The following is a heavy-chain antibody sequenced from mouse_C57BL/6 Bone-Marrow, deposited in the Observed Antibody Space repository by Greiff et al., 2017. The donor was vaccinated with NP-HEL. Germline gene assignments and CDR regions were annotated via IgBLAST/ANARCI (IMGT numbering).Heavy chain of an antibody. CDR1: GFTFSSYG. D-gene: IGHD1-1*01. V-gene: IGHV5-6*01. CDR3: ARPTIYYYGSSGYFDV. Sequence: EVQRVESGGDLVKPGGSLKLSCAASGFTFSSYGMSWVRQTPDKRLEWVATISSGGSYTYYPDSVKGRFTISRDNAKNTLYLQMSSLKSEDTAMYYCARPTIYYYGSSGYFDVWGTGTTVTVSS. J-gene: IGHJ1*03. CDR2: ISSGGSYT.